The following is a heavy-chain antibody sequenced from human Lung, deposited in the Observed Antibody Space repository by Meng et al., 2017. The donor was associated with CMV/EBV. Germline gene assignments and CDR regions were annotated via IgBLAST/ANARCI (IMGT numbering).Heavy chain of an antibody. CDR1: GYTFPQFG. J-gene: IGHJ4*02. CDR3: ARWYGSGSYYSDY. D-gene: IGHD3-10*01. Sequence: ASXXVSXKASGYTFPQFGISWLRQAPGRGLEWMGWIRPYNGNTDYAQKFQGRITMTTDTSTRTIYMELRGLRSDDTAVYYCARWYGSGSYYSDYWGQGTLVTVSS. V-gene: IGHV1-18*01. CDR2: IRPYNGNT.